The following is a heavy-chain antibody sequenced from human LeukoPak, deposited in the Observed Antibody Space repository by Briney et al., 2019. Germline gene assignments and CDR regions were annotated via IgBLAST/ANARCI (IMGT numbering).Heavy chain of an antibody. D-gene: IGHD6-13*01. CDR1: GGSISSYY. Sequence: SETLSLTCTVSGGSISSYYWSWIRQPAGKGLEWIGRIYTSGSTNYNPSLKSRVTMSVDTSKNQFSLKLSSVTAADTAVYYCARVGQLVLLQYRFDPWGQGTLVTVSS. CDR2: IYTSGST. J-gene: IGHJ5*02. CDR3: ARVGQLVLLQYRFDP. V-gene: IGHV4-4*07.